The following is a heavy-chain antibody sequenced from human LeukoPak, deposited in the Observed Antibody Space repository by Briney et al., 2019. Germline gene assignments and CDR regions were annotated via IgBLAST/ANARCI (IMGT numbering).Heavy chain of an antibody. CDR2: IYYSGST. V-gene: IGHV4-39*01. Sequence: KPSETLSLTCSVSGGSIGSSGYYWGWIRQPPGKGLEWIGSIYYSGSTYYNPSLKSRLTIAADTSKNQFSLRLSSVTAADTAVYYCARTAGYCSGGTCVDSWGQGTLITVSS. CDR1: GGSIGSSGYY. J-gene: IGHJ4*02. D-gene: IGHD2-15*01. CDR3: ARTAGYCSGGTCVDS.